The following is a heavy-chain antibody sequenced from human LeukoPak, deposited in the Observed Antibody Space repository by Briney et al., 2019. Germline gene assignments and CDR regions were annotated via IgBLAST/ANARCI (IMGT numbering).Heavy chain of an antibody. Sequence: GGSLRLSCAASGFTVSSHYMTWVRQAPGKGLEYVSIIYSDGNTHYAYSVKGRFTLSRDNSKNTLYLQMNSLRAEGTAVYYCARDPYYAESGDPWGQGTLVTVSS. CDR1: GFTVSSHY. V-gene: IGHV3-53*01. J-gene: IGHJ5*02. D-gene: IGHD3-3*01. CDR2: IYSDGNT. CDR3: ARDPYYAESGDP.